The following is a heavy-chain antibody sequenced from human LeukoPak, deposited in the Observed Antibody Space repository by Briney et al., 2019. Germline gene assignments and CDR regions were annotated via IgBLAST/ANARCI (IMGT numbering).Heavy chain of an antibody. CDR2: IAPIFGAT. CDR1: GDTFNNFA. V-gene: IGHV1-69*05. J-gene: IGHJ4*02. CDR3: ARDGRGKPVAVGYFDQ. D-gene: IGHD2-2*01. Sequence: SVKVSCKSSGDTFNNFAFGWVRQAPGQGLEWMGGIAPIFGATKYAQKFQGRLTMTTDESTSTASMELRSLTSEDTAVYYCARDGRGKPVAVGYFDQWGPGTLVTVSS.